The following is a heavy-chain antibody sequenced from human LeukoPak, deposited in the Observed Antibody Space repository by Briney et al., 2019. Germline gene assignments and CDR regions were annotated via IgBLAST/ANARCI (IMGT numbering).Heavy chain of an antibody. CDR3: TGPPV. J-gene: IGHJ4*02. CDR1: GLSVSDAW. CDR2: IKSKTAGGTT. V-gene: IGHV3-15*01. Sequence: PGGSLTLSCAASGLSVSDAWMSWVRQAPGKGLEWVGRIKSKTAGGTTDYVASVKGRFTISRDDSRNTLYLQMNSLKTEDTSVYYSTGPPVWGQGTLVTVSS.